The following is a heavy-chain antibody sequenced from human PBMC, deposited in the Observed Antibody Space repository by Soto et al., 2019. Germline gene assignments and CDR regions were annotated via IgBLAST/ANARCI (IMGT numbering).Heavy chain of an antibody. D-gene: IGHD3-22*01. CDR2: ISGSGGST. V-gene: IGHV3-23*01. J-gene: IGHJ4*02. CDR1: GFTFNYYT. CDR3: AREGSFDSSGFYDYFDH. Sequence: EVHLLESGGGLVQPGGSLRLSCGASGFTFNYYTMSWVRQAPGKGLEWVSAISGSGGSTFYADAVKGRFTISRDNSKNTVFLQMNSLKPEDTALYYCAREGSFDSSGFYDYFDHWGQGTLITVSS.